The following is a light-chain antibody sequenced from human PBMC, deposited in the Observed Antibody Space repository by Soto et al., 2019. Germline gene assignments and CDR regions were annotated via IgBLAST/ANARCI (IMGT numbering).Light chain of an antibody. J-gene: IGKJ1*01. CDR1: QSISSW. CDR2: KAT. CDR3: QQYNSFPT. V-gene: IGKV1-5*03. Sequence: DIQMTQSPSTLSASVGDRVTITCRASQSISSWLAWYQQKPGKAPKLLIYKATSLESGVPSRFSGSGSGTEFALTISSLQPEDFATDYCQQYNSFPTFGQGAKVETK.